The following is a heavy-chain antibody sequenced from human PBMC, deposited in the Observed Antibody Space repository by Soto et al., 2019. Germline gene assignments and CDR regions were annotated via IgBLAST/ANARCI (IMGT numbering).Heavy chain of an antibody. CDR1: GGSISSGGYY. Sequence: TLSLTCTVSGGSISSGGYYWSWIRQHPGKGLEWIGYIYYSGSTYYNPSLKSRVTISVDTSKNQFSLKLSSVTAADTAVYYCARGHRAYYDSSGYLDVWGQGTTVTVSS. V-gene: IGHV4-31*03. D-gene: IGHD3-22*01. CDR2: IYYSGST. J-gene: IGHJ6*02. CDR3: ARGHRAYYDSSGYLDV.